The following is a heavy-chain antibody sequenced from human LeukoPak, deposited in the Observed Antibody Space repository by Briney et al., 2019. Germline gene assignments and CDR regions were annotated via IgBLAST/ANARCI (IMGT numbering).Heavy chain of an antibody. D-gene: IGHD3-22*01. J-gene: IGHJ4*02. Sequence: SETLSLTCTVSGGSISSYYWSWIRQPPGKGLEWIGYIYYSGSTNYKPSLKSRVTISVETSKNQFSLKLRSVTAEDTAVYYCAKDFSVYYYDSRVLDYWGQGTLVTVSS. V-gene: IGHV4-59*01. CDR2: IYYSGST. CDR1: GGSISSYY. CDR3: AKDFSVYYYDSRVLDY.